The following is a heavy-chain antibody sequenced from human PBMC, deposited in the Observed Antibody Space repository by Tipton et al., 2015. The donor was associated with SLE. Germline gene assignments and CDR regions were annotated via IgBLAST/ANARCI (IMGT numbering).Heavy chain of an antibody. V-gene: IGHV3-7*01. CDR3: ARGATVDWDRVAFDS. CDR1: GSTFSDYW. CDR2: IKHDGTEK. J-gene: IGHJ4*02. D-gene: IGHD3/OR15-3a*01. Sequence: SLRLSCAASGSTFSDYWMSWVRQAPGKGLEWVANIKHDGTEKYYVDSVKGRFTISRDNAKNSLYLQMNSLRAEDTAVYYCARGATVDWDRVAFDSWGQGTLVTVSS.